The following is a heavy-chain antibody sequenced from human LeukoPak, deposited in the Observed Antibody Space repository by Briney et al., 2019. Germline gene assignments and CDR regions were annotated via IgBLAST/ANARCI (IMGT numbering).Heavy chain of an antibody. CDR2: INHSGST. D-gene: IGHD3-9*01. J-gene: IGHJ3*02. CDR1: GGSFSGYY. Sequence: PSETLSLTCAVYGGSFSGYYWSWIRQPPGKGLEWIGEINHSGSTNYNPSLKSRVTISVDRSKNQFSLKLSSVTAADTAVYYCARADYDILTGYPGAFDIWGQGTMVTVSS. V-gene: IGHV4-34*01. CDR3: ARADYDILTGYPGAFDI.